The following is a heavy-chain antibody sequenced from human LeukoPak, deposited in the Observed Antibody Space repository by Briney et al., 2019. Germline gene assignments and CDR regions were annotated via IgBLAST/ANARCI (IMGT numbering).Heavy chain of an antibody. J-gene: IGHJ6*03. V-gene: IGHV1-69*05. CDR1: GGTFSSYA. Sequence: GSSVKVSCKASGGTFSSYAISWVRQAPGQGLEWTGGIIPIFGTANCAQKFQGRVTITTDESTSTAYMELSSLRSEDTAVYYCARASLRIAVAGTHYYYYMDVWGKGTTVTVSS. CDR2: IIPIFGTA. D-gene: IGHD6-19*01. CDR3: ARASLRIAVAGTHYYYYMDV.